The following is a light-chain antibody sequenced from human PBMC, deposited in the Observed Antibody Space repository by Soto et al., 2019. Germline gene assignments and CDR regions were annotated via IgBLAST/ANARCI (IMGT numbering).Light chain of an antibody. J-gene: IGKJ1*01. V-gene: IGKV1-39*01. Sequence: DIQMTQSPSSLSASVGDTITITCRASQSVRSYLNWYQQKPGKAPDLLIYTTTSLQSEVPSRFSGSGSETHFTLTITSLQPEDFATYFCRQTYSAPPWTFGPGTKVDI. CDR2: TTT. CDR1: QSVRSY. CDR3: RQTYSAPPWT.